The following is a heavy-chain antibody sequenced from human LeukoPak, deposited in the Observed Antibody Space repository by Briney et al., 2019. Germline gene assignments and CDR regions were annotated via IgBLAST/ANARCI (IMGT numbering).Heavy chain of an antibody. Sequence: GGSLRLSCAASGFSFSTYAMTWVRQAPGRGLEWVSSISNNGGVTFHADSVKGRFTISRDNSRDTLYLQMNSLRAEDTAIYYCAKINAPTATGYWGQGTLVTVSS. V-gene: IGHV3-23*01. CDR1: GFSFSTYA. J-gene: IGHJ4*02. CDR2: ISNNGGVT. CDR3: AKINAPTATGY. D-gene: IGHD2-2*01.